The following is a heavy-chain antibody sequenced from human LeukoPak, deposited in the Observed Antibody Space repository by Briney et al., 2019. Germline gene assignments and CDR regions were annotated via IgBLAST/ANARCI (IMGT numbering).Heavy chain of an antibody. CDR3: AREPLGCGGDCHFDY. V-gene: IGHV1-69*05. J-gene: IGHJ4*02. CDR2: IIPIYDPV. D-gene: IGHD2-21*02. CDR1: GGTFSSYA. Sequence: SVKVSCKASGGTFSSYAFSWMRQAPGQGLEWMGRIIPIYDPVDYAQRFQGRVTITTDESTNTVYMELSSLRYEDTAVYYCAREPLGCGGDCHFDYWGQGTLVAVSS.